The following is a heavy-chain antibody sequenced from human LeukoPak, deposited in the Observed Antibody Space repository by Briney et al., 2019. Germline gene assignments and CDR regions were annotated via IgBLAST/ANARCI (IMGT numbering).Heavy chain of an antibody. Sequence: GGSLRLSCAASGFTFDDYAMHWVRQAPGKGLEWVSGISWNSGSIGYADPVKGRFTISRDNAKNSLYLQMNSLRAEDTALYYCAKGLWFGEFHPFDYWGQGTLVTVSS. D-gene: IGHD3-10*01. CDR3: AKGLWFGEFHPFDY. CDR1: GFTFDDYA. J-gene: IGHJ4*02. V-gene: IGHV3-9*01. CDR2: ISWNSGSI.